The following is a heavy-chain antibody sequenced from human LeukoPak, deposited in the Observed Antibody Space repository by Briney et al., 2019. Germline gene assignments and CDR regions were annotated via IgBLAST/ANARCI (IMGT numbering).Heavy chain of an antibody. CDR1: GFTVSTNY. Sequence: GESLKISCAASGFTVSTNYMSWVRQAPGKGLEWVSVIYSGGNTYYADSVKGRFTISRDNSKNTLYLQMNSLRAEDTAVYYCARVFGSGAVAAYFDYWGQGTLVTVSS. V-gene: IGHV3-53*01. CDR3: ARVFGSGAVAAYFDY. D-gene: IGHD6-19*01. CDR2: IYSGGNT. J-gene: IGHJ4*02.